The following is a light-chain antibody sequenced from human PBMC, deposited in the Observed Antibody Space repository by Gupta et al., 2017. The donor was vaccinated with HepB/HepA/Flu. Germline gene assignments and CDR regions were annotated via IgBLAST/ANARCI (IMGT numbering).Light chain of an antibody. Sequence: SVLTQSSSVSVAPGKTAPSTCEGNNIGSNSVHWYQQEPGQPPSLIFYDDRDRPSGIPERVFGSESGTTATMAISSVDAGEEADYYCQVWYGGIDHYWVFGGGTKLTVL. V-gene: IGLV3-21*03. CDR2: DDR. J-gene: IGLJ3*02. CDR3: QVWYGGIDHYWV. CDR1: NIGSNS.